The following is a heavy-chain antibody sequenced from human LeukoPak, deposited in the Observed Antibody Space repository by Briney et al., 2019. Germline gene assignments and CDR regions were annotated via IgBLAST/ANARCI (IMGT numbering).Heavy chain of an antibody. Sequence: ASVKVSCKASGYTFTGQYLHWVRQAPGQGLEWMGWITPNSGGTNYAQKFQGRVTMTRDTSISTAYMELSRLRSDDTAVYFCASGSGTYSPDYWGRGTLVTVSS. J-gene: IGHJ2*01. D-gene: IGHD3-10*01. CDR1: GYTFTGQY. CDR2: ITPNSGGT. CDR3: ASGSGTYSPDY. V-gene: IGHV1-2*02.